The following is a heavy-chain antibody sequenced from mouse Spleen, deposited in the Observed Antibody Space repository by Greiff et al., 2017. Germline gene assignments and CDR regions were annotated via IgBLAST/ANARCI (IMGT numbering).Heavy chain of an antibody. CDR2: INPSSGYT. D-gene: IGHD4-1*01. Sequence: QVQLQQPGAELVKPGASVKMSCKASGYTFTSYTMHWVKQRPGQGLEWIGYINPSSGYTKYNQKFKDKATLTADKSSSTAYMQLSSLTSEDSAVYYCARDWDLAWFAYWGQGTLVTVSA. CDR3: ARDWDLAWFAY. CDR1: GYTFTSYT. J-gene: IGHJ3*01. V-gene: IGHV1S26*01.